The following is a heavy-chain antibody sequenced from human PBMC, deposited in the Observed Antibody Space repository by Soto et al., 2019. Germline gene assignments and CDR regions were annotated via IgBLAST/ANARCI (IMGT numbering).Heavy chain of an antibody. D-gene: IGHD3-3*01. Sequence: EVQLLESGGGLVQPGGSLRLSCAASGFTFSSYAMSWVRQAPGKGLEWVSAISGSGGSTYYADSVKGRFTISRDNSKNPLYLQMNSLRAEDTAVYYCAKGGDSYDFWSGLYWGQGTLVTVSS. J-gene: IGHJ4*02. CDR2: ISGSGGST. CDR3: AKGGDSYDFWSGLY. CDR1: GFTFSSYA. V-gene: IGHV3-23*01.